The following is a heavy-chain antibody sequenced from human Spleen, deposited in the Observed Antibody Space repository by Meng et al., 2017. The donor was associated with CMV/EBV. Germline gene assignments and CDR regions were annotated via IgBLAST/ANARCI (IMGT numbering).Heavy chain of an antibody. Sequence: RRGAYFWSWIRQPPGKGLEWIGYIYYSGSTYVNPSLKSRVTMSLDTSKNQFFLRLRSVTAADTAVYYCARAEGVIVVVPATIFWFDPWGQGTLVTVSS. J-gene: IGHJ5*02. CDR2: IYYSGST. CDR3: ARAEGVIVVVPATIFWFDP. CDR1: RRGAYF. D-gene: IGHD2-2*02. V-gene: IGHV4-30-4*08.